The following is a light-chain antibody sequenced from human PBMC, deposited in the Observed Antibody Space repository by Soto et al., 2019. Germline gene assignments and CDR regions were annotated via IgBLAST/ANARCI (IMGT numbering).Light chain of an antibody. CDR3: QQYNNWWT. V-gene: IGKV3-15*01. CDR1: QSVNSN. CDR2: GES. Sequence: EIVMTQSPATLSVSPGERATLSCRASQSVNSNLAWYQQKPGQAPRLLISGESTRATGIPARFSGSGSETEFTLIISSLQSEDLAVYYCQQYNNWWTFGQGTKVEIK. J-gene: IGKJ1*01.